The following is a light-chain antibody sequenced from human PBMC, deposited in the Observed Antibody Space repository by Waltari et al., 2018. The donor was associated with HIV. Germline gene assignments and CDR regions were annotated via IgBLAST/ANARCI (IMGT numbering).Light chain of an antibody. CDR2: AAS. V-gene: IGKV1-39*01. CDR1: QSISSY. Sequence: DIQMTQSPSSLSASVGDRVTITCRASQSISSYLNWYQQKPGKAPKLLIYAASSLQSGVPSRFSGSGSGTDFTLTISSLQPEDFATYYCQQSYNTPLTFGGGTKVEIK. CDR3: QQSYNTPLT. J-gene: IGKJ4*01.